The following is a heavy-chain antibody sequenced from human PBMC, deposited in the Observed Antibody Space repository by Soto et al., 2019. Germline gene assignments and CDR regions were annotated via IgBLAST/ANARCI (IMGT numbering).Heavy chain of an antibody. CDR3: ARGTWFHIYYYYMDV. J-gene: IGHJ6*03. V-gene: IGHV4-59*01. CDR1: GGSISSYY. D-gene: IGHD3-10*01. Sequence: SETLSLTCTVSGGSISSYYWSWIRQPPGKGLEWIGYIYYSGSTNYNPSLKSRVTISVDTSKNQFSLKLSSVTAADTAVYYCARGTWFHIYYYYMDVWGKGTTVTVSS. CDR2: IYYSGST.